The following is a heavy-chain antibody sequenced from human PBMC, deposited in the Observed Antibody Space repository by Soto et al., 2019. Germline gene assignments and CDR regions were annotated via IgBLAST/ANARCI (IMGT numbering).Heavy chain of an antibody. J-gene: IGHJ5*02. Sequence: PSETLSLTCAAYGGSFSGYYWSWIRQPPGKGLEWIGEINDSGSTNYNPSLKSRVTISVDTSKNQFPLKLSSVTSADTAVYYCARLVVIGNWFDPWGQGTLVTVSS. V-gene: IGHV4-34*01. CDR1: GGSFSGYY. CDR3: ARLVVIGNWFDP. CDR2: INDSGST. D-gene: IGHD2-8*02.